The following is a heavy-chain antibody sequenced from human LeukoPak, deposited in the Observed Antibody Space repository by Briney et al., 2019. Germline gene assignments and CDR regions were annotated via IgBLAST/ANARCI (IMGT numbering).Heavy chain of an antibody. CDR3: AKGLRGTYPYYLDY. D-gene: IGHD3-10*01. J-gene: IGHJ4*02. CDR2: ISGGGTST. V-gene: IGHV3-23*01. Sequence: GALRLSCAASGFTFGNYAMSWVRQAPGRGLEWVSTISGGGTSTYFADSVKGRFTISRDNSKNTLYLQMNSLRAEDTAVFYCAKGLRGTYPYYLDYWGQGTLVTVSS. CDR1: GFTFGNYA.